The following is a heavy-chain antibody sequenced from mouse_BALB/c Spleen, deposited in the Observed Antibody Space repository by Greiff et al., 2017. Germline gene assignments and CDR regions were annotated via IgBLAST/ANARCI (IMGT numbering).Heavy chain of an antibody. CDR2: IYPGGGYT. CDR3: ARSGDSYAMDD. J-gene: IGHJ4*01. Sequence: VQLQQSGAELVRPGTSVKISCKASGYTFTNYWLGWVKQRPGHGLEWIGDIYPGGGYTNYTEKFKGKATLTADTSSSTAYMQLSSLTSEDSAVYFCARSGDSYAMDDWGQGTSVTVSS. V-gene: IGHV1-63*02. CDR1: GYTFTNYW. D-gene: IGHD3-2*02.